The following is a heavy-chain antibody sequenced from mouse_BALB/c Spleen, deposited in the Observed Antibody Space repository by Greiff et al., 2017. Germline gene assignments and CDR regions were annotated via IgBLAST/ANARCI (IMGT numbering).Heavy chain of an antibody. Sequence: QVQLQQSGAELVKPGASVKLSCKASGYTFTSYYMYWVKQRPGQGLEWIGEINPSNGGTNFNEKFKSKATLTVDKSSSTAYMQLSSLTSEDSAVYYCTRSKTGTSGYFDYWGQGTTLTVSS. CDR3: TRSKTGTSGYFDY. D-gene: IGHD4-1*01. V-gene: IGHV1S81*02. J-gene: IGHJ2*01. CDR1: GYTFTSYY. CDR2: INPSNGGT.